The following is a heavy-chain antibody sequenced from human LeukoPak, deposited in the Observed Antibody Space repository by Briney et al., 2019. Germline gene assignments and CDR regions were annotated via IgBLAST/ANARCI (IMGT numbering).Heavy chain of an antibody. CDR3: ARDGDYGDYAFY. CDR1: GFTFSSYS. V-gene: IGHV3-7*01. CDR2: IKQDGSDK. D-gene: IGHD4-17*01. Sequence: QPGGSLRLSCAASGFTFSSYSMNWVRQAPGKALEWVADIKQDGSDKYYGDSVKGRFTISRDNAKNSLYLQMNSLRAEDTAVYYCARDGDYGDYAFYWGQGTLVTVSS. J-gene: IGHJ4*02.